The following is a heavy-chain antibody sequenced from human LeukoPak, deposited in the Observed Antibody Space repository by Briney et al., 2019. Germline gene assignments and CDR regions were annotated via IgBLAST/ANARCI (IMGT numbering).Heavy chain of an antibody. D-gene: IGHD1-7*01. CDR2: INWNGGST. V-gene: IGHV3-20*04. Sequence: SGGSLRLSCAASGFTFDDYGMSWVRQAPGKGLEWVSGINWNGGSTGYADSVKGRFTISRDNAKNSLYLQMNSLRAEDTALYYCARAGRGTTFPFGLTYNWFDPWGQGTLVTVSS. CDR3: ARAGRGTTFPFGLTYNWFDP. J-gene: IGHJ5*02. CDR1: GFTFDDYG.